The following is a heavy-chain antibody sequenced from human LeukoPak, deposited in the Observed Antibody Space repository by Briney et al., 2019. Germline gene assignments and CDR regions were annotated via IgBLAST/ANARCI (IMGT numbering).Heavy chain of an antibody. CDR1: GGSISSGDYS. J-gene: IGHJ4*02. CDR3: ARGSTLDY. Sequence: SQTLSLTCAVSGGSISSGDYSWSWIRQPPGKGLEWIGYIYPSGGTYYNPSLKSRVIISIDGSKNQFSLKLSSVTAADTAVYYCARGSTLDYWGQGTLVTVSS. D-gene: IGHD2-15*01. CDR2: IYPSGGT. V-gene: IGHV4-30-2*01.